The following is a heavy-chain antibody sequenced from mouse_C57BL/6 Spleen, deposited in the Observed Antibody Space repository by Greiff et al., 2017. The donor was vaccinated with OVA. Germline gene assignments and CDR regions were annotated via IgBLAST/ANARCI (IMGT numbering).Heavy chain of an antibody. Sequence: VKLQQPGAELVKPGASVKMSCKASGYTFTSYWITWVKQKPGQGLAWIGDIYPGSGSTNYNEKFKSKATLTVDTSSSTAYMQLSSLTSEDSAVYYCARFYYYGSSSYAMDYWGQGTSVTVSS. V-gene: IGHV1-55*01. CDR3: ARFYYYGSSSYAMDY. CDR2: IYPGSGST. D-gene: IGHD1-1*01. CDR1: GYTFTSYW. J-gene: IGHJ4*01.